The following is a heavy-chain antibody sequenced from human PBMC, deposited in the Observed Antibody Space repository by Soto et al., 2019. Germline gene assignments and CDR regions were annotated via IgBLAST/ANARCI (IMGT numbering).Heavy chain of an antibody. CDR3: AYSSTPFDY. Sequence: EVQLLESGGGLVQPGGSLRLSCAASGFTFSSYAMSWVRQAPGKGLEWVSAISGSGGSTYYADSVKGRFTISRDNSKNTLYLQMNVLRAEDTGVYDCAYSSTPFDYWGQGTLVTVSS. D-gene: IGHD6-13*01. V-gene: IGHV3-23*01. CDR1: GFTFSSYA. J-gene: IGHJ4*02. CDR2: ISGSGGST.